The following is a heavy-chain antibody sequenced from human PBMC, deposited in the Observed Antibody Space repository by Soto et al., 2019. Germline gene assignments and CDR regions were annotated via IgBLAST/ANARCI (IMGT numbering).Heavy chain of an antibody. J-gene: IGHJ4*02. Sequence: PSETLSLTCTVSGGSISSYYWSWIRQPPGKGLEWIGYIYYSGSTNYNPSLKSRVTISVDTSKNQFSLKLSSVTAADTAVYYCARGVAARSPFLSYYWGQGTLVTVSS. D-gene: IGHD6-6*01. CDR1: GGSISSYY. CDR2: IYYSGST. V-gene: IGHV4-59*01. CDR3: ARGVAARSPFLSYY.